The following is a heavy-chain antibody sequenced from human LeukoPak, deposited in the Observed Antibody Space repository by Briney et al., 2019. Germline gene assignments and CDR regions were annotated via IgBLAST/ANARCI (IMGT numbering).Heavy chain of an antibody. V-gene: IGHV4-39*07. CDR2: INHSGST. CDR1: GGSISSSSYY. CDR3: ARVPLWFGGHDAFDI. J-gene: IGHJ3*02. Sequence: PSETLSLTCTVSGGSISSSSYYWSWIRQPPGKGLEWIGEINHSGSTNYNPSLKSRVTISVDTSKNQFSLKLSSVTAADTAVYYCARVPLWFGGHDAFDIWGQGTMVTVSS. D-gene: IGHD3-10*01.